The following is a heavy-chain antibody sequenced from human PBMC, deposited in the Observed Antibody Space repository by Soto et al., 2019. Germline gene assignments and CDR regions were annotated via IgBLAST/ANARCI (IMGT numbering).Heavy chain of an antibody. CDR1: GDTFTDYY. CDR3: AIGGHVVVGTAALDY. Sequence: QVQLVQSGAEVKKPGASVKVSCKASGDTFTDYYIHWVRQAPGQGLEWMGTVNPSGGHTTYAQHFPGKMTMTRATAPHTLYMGLTSPTSEDTAVYYCAIGGHVVVGTAALDYWGQGTLVTVSS. CDR2: VNPSGGHT. J-gene: IGHJ4*02. D-gene: IGHD2-21*02. V-gene: IGHV1-46*01.